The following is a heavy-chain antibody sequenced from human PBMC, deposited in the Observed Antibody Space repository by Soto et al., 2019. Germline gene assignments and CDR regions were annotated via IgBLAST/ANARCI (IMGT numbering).Heavy chain of an antibody. D-gene: IGHD3-22*01. CDR1: GFSFSKAW. J-gene: IGHJ2*01. V-gene: IGHV3-15*02. Sequence: EVQLVESGGALVKPGGSLTLSCAASGFSFSKAWMSWVRQAPGKGLEWVGRIRNQSNGGTTDFPTSVKGRFTISRDDSKNTLYLHMNSLNTEDTGLYYCTTDPWGTYYYDSSVSPTYGYFDLWGRGTLVTVSS. CDR3: TTDPWGTYYYDSSVSPTYGYFDL. CDR2: IRNQSNGGTT.